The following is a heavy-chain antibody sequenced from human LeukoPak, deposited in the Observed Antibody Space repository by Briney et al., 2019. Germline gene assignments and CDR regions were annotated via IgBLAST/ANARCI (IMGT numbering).Heavy chain of an antibody. CDR3: ARGSGNSPHPYYYYYMDV. CDR1: GYTFTSCD. Sequence: SVKVSCKTSGYTFTSCDINWVRQATGQGLEWMGWMNPNSGNTAYAQKFQGRVTITRNTSISTAYMEVSSLRSDDTAVYYCARGSGNSPHPYYYYYMDVWGTGTTVTVSS. CDR2: MNPNSGNT. D-gene: IGHD1-1*01. V-gene: IGHV1-8*01. J-gene: IGHJ6*03.